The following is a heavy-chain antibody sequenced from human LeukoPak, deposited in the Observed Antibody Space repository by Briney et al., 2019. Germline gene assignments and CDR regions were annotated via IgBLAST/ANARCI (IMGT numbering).Heavy chain of an antibody. CDR1: GFTFGDYG. CDR2: IRTKAYGGTT. J-gene: IGHJ5*02. CDR3: TRVGHSSGWYNWFDP. D-gene: IGHD6-19*01. V-gene: IGHV3-49*04. Sequence: TGGSLRLSCIASGFTFGDYGMNWVRQAPGKGLEWVGFIRTKAYGGTTEYAASVKGRFTISRDDFKTIAYLQMNSLKTEDTAVYFCTRVGHSSGWYNWFDPWGQGTLVAVSS.